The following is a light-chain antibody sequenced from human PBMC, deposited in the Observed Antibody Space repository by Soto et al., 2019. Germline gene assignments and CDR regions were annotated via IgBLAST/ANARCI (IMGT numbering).Light chain of an antibody. V-gene: IGLV2-14*01. CDR3: SPYTSSSNVV. J-gene: IGLJ7*01. Sequence: QSVLTQSASVSGSPGQSITISCTGTSSDVGGYNSVSWYQQHPDKAPKLMIYDVTNRPSGVSDRFSGSKSGNTASLTISGLQAEDEADYYCSPYTSSSNVVFGGGTQLTVL. CDR2: DVT. CDR1: SSDVGGYNS.